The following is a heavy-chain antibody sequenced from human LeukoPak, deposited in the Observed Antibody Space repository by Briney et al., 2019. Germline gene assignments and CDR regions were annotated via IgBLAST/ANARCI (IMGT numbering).Heavy chain of an antibody. V-gene: IGHV3-30*04. J-gene: IGHJ3*02. CDR3: ARDPGVLLANAFDI. Sequence: GRSLRLSCAASGFTFSSYAMHWVRQAPGKGLEWVAVISYDGSNKYYADSVKGRFTISRDNSKNTLYLQMNSLRAEDTAVYYCARDPGVLLANAFDIWGQGTMVTVSS. CDR2: ISYDGSNK. CDR1: GFTFSSYA. D-gene: IGHD3-10*01.